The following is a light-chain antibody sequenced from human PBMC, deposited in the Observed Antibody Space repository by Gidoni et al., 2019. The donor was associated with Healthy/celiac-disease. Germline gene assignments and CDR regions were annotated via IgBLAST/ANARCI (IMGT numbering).Light chain of an antibody. V-gene: IGLV3-21*02. CDR2: DDS. J-gene: IGLJ2*01. CDR1: NIGSKS. Sequence: SYVLTQPPPVSVAPGQTAMITCGGNNIGSKSVHWYQQIPGQAPVLVFYDDSDRPSGIPERFSGSNSGNTATLTISRVEAGDEADYYCQVWDSSSDPVVFGGGTKLTVL. CDR3: QVWDSSSDPVV.